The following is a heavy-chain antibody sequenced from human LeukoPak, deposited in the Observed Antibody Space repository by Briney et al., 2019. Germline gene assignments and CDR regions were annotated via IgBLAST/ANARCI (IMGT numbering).Heavy chain of an antibody. J-gene: IGHJ3*02. Sequence: GGSLRLSCAASGFTFTNYAMSWVRQAPGKGLERVSEIINSVGSTYLADSVQGRFTISRDDYVNTLYLQMSSLRAEDTAVYFCAKRRDGYNSGAFDIWGQGTMVTVSS. CDR2: IINSVGST. V-gene: IGHV3-23*01. CDR1: GFTFTNYA. D-gene: IGHD5-24*01. CDR3: AKRRDGYNSGAFDI.